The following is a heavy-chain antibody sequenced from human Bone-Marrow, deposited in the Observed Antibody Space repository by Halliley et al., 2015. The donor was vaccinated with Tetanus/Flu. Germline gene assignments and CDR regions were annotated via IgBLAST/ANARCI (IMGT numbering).Heavy chain of an antibody. Sequence: SDGTKTFYADSVKGRFTISRDNPTNTLYLQMSSLRAEDTAVYYCVKDGPGYNTSWYYALDIWGLGTMVIVSS. CDR2: SDGTKT. J-gene: IGHJ3*02. CDR3: VKDGPGYNTSWYYALDI. D-gene: IGHD6-13*01. V-gene: IGHV3-64D*06.